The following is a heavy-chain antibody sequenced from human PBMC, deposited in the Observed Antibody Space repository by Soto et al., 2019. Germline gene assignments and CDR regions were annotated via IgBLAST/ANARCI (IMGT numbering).Heavy chain of an antibody. CDR2: IYPGDSDT. CDR1: GDTFTNYW. Sequence: GESLKISCKVSGDTFTNYWIGWVRQMPGKGLEWMGIIYPGDSDTKYNPSFQGQVTISADKSITTTYLQWSGLKASDTAIYYCAASIFYYGMDVWGQGTTVTVSS. CDR3: AASIFYYGMDV. J-gene: IGHJ6*02. V-gene: IGHV5-51*01.